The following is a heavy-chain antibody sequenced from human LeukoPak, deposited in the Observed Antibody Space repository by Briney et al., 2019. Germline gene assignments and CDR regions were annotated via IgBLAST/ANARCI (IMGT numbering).Heavy chain of an antibody. CDR1: GYSISSGYY. V-gene: IGHV4-38-2*01. CDR3: ARRYSYGVDY. D-gene: IGHD5-18*01. J-gene: IGHJ4*02. CDR2: IYHSGTT. Sequence: SETLSLTCAVSGYSISSGYYWGWIRQPPGKGLEWIGSIYHSGTTYYNPSLKSRVTISVDTSRNQFSLKLSSVTAADTAVYYRARRYSYGVDYWGQGTLVTVSS.